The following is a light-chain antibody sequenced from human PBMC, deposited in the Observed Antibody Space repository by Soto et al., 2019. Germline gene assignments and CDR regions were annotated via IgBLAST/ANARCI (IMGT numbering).Light chain of an antibody. CDR1: QSVSSSY. CDR3: QQYGSSPSWK. J-gene: IGKJ1*01. Sequence: ELVLTQSPGTLSLSPGQRATLSCRASQSVSSSYLAWYQQRPSHAHRLLIYGASSRATVIPDRFSGSGSGTVFTLNISRLEREDFAVYYCQQYGSSPSWKVGQGTKVDIK. V-gene: IGKV3-20*01. CDR2: GAS.